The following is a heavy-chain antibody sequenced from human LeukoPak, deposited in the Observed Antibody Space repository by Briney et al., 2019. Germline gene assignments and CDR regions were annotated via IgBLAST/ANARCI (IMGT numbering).Heavy chain of an antibody. CDR2: IYYSGST. Sequence: SETLSLTCTVSGGSISSYYWSWIRQPPGKGLEWIGYIYYSGSTNYNPSLKSRVTISVDTSKNQFSLKLSSVTAADTAVYYCARALGYDSSGYYYWGQGTLVTVSS. V-gene: IGHV4-59*01. J-gene: IGHJ4*02. D-gene: IGHD3-22*01. CDR1: GGSISSYY. CDR3: ARALGYDSSGYYY.